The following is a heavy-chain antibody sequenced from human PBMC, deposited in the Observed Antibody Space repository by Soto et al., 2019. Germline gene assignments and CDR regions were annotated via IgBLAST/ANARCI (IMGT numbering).Heavy chain of an antibody. Sequence: GESLKISCAASGLTFSSYAMSWVRQAPGKGLEWVSHISNSGRSTKYADSVKGRFTISRDNSKNTLYLQMNSLRAEDTAIYYCAKDALAYYDFWSWGQGTLVTVSS. CDR3: AKDALAYYDFWS. CDR1: GLTFSSYA. D-gene: IGHD3-3*01. CDR2: ISNSGRST. V-gene: IGHV3-23*01. J-gene: IGHJ4*02.